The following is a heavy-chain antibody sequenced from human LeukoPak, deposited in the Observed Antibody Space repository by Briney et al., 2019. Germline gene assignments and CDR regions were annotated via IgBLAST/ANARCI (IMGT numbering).Heavy chain of an antibody. D-gene: IGHD2-2*01. CDR3: ARVVTPRYCSTTNCYWKGWFDP. CDR2: INPTGGST. Sequence: ASVKVSCKASGYTFTSYYMHWVRQAPGQGLEWMGLINPTGGSTGYAQKFQGRVTMTRDMSTGTAYMELSSLRSEDTAVYYCARVVTPRYCSTTNCYWKGWFDPWGQGTLVTVSS. CDR1: GYTFTSYY. V-gene: IGHV1-46*01. J-gene: IGHJ5*02.